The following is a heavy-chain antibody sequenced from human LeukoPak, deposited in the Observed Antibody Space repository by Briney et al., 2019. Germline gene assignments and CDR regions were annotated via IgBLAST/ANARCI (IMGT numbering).Heavy chain of an antibody. V-gene: IGHV3-7*04. CDR2: IKQDASDK. CDR3: VRDFQSAFDI. Sequence: SAGSLRLSCVASGFTFSDRWMSWVRQAPGKGLKWVANIKQDASDKYYVGSVKGRFTISRDNAKNSLYLQMNSLRADDTAVYYCVRDFQSAFDIWGQGTMVTVSS. J-gene: IGHJ3*02. CDR1: GFTFSDRW.